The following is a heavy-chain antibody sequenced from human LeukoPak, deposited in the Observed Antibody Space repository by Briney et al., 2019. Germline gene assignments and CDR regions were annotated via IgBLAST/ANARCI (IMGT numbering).Heavy chain of an antibody. CDR2: MSYTGST. D-gene: IGHD3-16*01. CDR1: GGSVSTYY. Sequence: SETLSLTCSVSGGSVSTYYWSWIRQPPGKGLEYLGYMSYTGSTNCNPSVKSRLTISIDASRNQVSLSLTSVTAADTAVYYCARIMNGDYFDYWGQGTLVTVSS. V-gene: IGHV4-59*02. CDR3: ARIMNGDYFDY. J-gene: IGHJ4*02.